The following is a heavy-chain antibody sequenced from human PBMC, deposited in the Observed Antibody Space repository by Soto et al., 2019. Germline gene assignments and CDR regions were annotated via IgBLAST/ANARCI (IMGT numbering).Heavy chain of an antibody. J-gene: IGHJ3*02. CDR1: GGTFSSYT. V-gene: IGHV1-69*04. CDR2: IIPILGIA. D-gene: IGHD3-9*01. Sequence: SVKVSCKASGGTFSSYTISWVRQAPGQGLEWMGRIIPILGIANYAQKFQGRVTITADKSTSTAYMELSSLRSEDTAVYYCAREGSYDILTGYPGNDVFDIWGQGSLVTVSS. CDR3: AREGSYDILTGYPGNDVFDI.